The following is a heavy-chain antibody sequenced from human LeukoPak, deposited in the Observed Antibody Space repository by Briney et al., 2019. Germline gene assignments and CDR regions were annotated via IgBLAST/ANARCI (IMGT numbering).Heavy chain of an antibody. Sequence: TGGSLRLSCAASGFTFSSYSMNWVRQAPGKGLEWVSSISSSSSYIYYADSVKGRFTISRDNAKNSLYLQMNSLRAEDTAVYYCAGVAPPVITMVRGVADDYWGQGTLVTVSS. CDR3: AGVAPPVITMVRGVADDY. CDR2: ISSSSSYI. J-gene: IGHJ4*02. D-gene: IGHD3-10*01. CDR1: GFTFSSYS. V-gene: IGHV3-21*01.